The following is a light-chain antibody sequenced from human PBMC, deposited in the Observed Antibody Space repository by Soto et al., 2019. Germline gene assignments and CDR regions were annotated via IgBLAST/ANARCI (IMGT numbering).Light chain of an antibody. J-gene: IGLJ2*01. CDR1: TSNIGSNT. V-gene: IGLV1-44*01. CDR3: AAWDDRLNGPI. Sequence: QSVLTQPPSASVAPGQRVTISCSGSTSNIGSNTVNWYQQFPGTAPKLLIFSNTERPSGVPGRFSGSKSGTSGSLAISGLQSEDEADYYCAAWDDRLNGPIFGGGTKLTVL. CDR2: SNT.